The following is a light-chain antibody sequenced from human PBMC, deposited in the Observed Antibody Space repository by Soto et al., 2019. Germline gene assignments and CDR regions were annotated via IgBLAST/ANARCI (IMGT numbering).Light chain of an antibody. J-gene: IGKJ5*01. Sequence: EIVMTQSPATLSVSPGETASLSGRASQSAGNFLAWYQQKPGQAPRLLIYYISTRATGIPARFSGSGSGTDFTLTIARLEPEDFAVYYCQQYGDSPRTFGQGTRRENK. CDR3: QQYGDSPRT. CDR2: YIS. V-gene: IGKV3D-15*01. CDR1: QSAGNF.